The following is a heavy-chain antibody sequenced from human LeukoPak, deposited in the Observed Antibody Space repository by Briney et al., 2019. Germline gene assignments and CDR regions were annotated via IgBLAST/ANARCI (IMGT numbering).Heavy chain of an antibody. CDR2: ISYDGSNK. V-gene: IGHV3-30*18. D-gene: IGHD3-10*01. CDR1: GFTFSSYG. J-gene: IGHJ4*02. CDR3: AKDRPRYGSGTPVIDY. Sequence: GRSLRLSCAASGFTFSSYGMHWVRQAPGKGLDWVAVISYDGSNKYYADSVKGRFTIPRDNSKNTLYLQMNSPRAEDTAVYYCAKDRPRYGSGTPVIDYWGQGTLVTVSS.